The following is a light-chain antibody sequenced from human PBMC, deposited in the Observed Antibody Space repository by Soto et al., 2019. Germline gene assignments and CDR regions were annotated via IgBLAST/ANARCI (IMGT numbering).Light chain of an antibody. Sequence: IQMTQSPSSLASSLGDRVTITCRASQSITNNLNWYQQKPGKAPKLLIYAASSLQSGVPSRFSGSGSGTDFTLTISSLQPEDIATYYCQQSYRTPPTFGQGTKVDIK. CDR2: AAS. CDR1: QSITNN. V-gene: IGKV1-39*01. CDR3: QQSYRTPPT. J-gene: IGKJ2*01.